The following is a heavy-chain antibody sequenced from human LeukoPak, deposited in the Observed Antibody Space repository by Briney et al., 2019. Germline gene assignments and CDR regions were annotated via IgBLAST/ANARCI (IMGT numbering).Heavy chain of an antibody. CDR1: GFTFSSYA. CDR3: ARVLGEPTSRRYFDWLSSHWFDP. V-gene: IGHV3-23*01. CDR2: ISGSGGST. D-gene: IGHD3-9*01. Sequence: PGGSLRLSCAASGFTFSSYAMSWVRQAPGKGLEWVSAISGSGGSTYYADSVKGRFTISRDNSKNTLYLQMNSLRAEDTAVYYCARVLGEPTSRRYFDWLSSHWFDPWGQGTLVTVSS. J-gene: IGHJ5*02.